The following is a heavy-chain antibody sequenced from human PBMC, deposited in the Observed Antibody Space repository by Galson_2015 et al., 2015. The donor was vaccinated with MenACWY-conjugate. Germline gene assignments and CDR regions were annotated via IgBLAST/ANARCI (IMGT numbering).Heavy chain of an antibody. CDR3: ARDVRVGDRSVSPH. CDR2: ISGSGHTT. Sequence: SLRLSCAASGFPFSSYAMGWVRQAPGKGLEWVSDISGSGHTTFYADSVKGRFTISRANSKNKLYLQMNSLRAEDTASYFCARDVRVGDRSVSPHWGQGTLVTGSS. J-gene: IGHJ4*02. D-gene: IGHD3-22*01. CDR1: GFPFSSYA. V-gene: IGHV3-23*01.